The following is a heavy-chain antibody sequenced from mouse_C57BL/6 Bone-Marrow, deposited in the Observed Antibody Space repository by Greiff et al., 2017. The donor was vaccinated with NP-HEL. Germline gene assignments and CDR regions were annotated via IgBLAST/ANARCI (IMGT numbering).Heavy chain of an antibody. J-gene: IGHJ1*03. CDR3: ARRGYYYGSSLYWYFDV. Sequence: DVHLVESGGDLVKPGGSLKLSCAASGFTFSSYGMSWVRQTPDKRLEWVATISSGGSYTYYPDSVKGRFTISRDNAKNTLYLQMSSLKSEDTAMYYCARRGYYYGSSLYWYFDVWGTGTTVTVSS. D-gene: IGHD1-1*01. CDR2: ISSGGSYT. V-gene: IGHV5-6*01. CDR1: GFTFSSYG.